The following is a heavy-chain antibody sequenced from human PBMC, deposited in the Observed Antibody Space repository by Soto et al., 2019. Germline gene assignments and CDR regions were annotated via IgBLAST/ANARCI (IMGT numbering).Heavy chain of an antibody. J-gene: IGHJ3*01. Sequence: VQLVQSGAEVKKPGASVTVSCKASGYPFSSYHINWVRQAPGQGLEWMGIIDPSRGTTDYAQKFQGRITMTRDTSTDTVHLEVSTVRSEDTALYYCARAWGYNWNQRRDALDVWGQGTVVVVSS. CDR2: IDPSRGTT. CDR3: ARAWGYNWNQRRDALDV. V-gene: IGHV1-46*01. D-gene: IGHD1-20*01. CDR1: GYPFSSYH.